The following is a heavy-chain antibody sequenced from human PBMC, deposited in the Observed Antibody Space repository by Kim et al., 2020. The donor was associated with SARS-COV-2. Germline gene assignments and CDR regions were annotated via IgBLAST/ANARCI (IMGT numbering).Heavy chain of an antibody. CDR3: ARDKGPQWLMLFDY. D-gene: IGHD6-19*01. V-gene: IGHV6-1*01. J-gene: IGHJ4*02. Sequence: AVSVKSRITINPDTSKNQFSLQLNSVTPEDTAVYYCARDKGPQWLMLFDYWGQGTLVTVSS.